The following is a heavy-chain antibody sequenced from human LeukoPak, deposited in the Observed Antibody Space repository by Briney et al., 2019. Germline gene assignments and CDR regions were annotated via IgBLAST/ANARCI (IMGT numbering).Heavy chain of an antibody. CDR3: AREELGSSLGFDP. CDR2: ISFDGSNK. CDR1: GFTFSSYT. D-gene: IGHD3-16*01. J-gene: IGHJ5*02. V-gene: IGHV3-30-3*01. Sequence: GGSLRLSCAASGFTFSSYTIHWVRQPPGKGLEWVAVISFDGSNKYYADSVKGRFTISRDNSKNTLYLQMNSLRAEDTAVYYCAREELGSSLGFDPWGRGTLVTVSS.